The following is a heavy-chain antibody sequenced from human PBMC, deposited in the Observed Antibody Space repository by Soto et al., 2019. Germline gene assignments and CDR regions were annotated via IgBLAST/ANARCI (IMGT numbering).Heavy chain of an antibody. D-gene: IGHD3-22*01. Sequence: ASVKVSWNASGYSFTAFAIHWVRRAPGEGLEWMGGVNAGTGNVQYSQNLQDRVTSTRDTSASTAYMELSSLGFEDTAVYYCAADTSGYYYWGQGTPVTVAS. CDR1: GYSFTAFA. CDR3: AADTSGYYY. CDR2: VNAGTGNV. J-gene: IGHJ4*02. V-gene: IGHV1-3*01.